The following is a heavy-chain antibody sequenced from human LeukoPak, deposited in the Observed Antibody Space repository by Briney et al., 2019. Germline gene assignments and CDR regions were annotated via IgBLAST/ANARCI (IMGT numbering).Heavy chain of an antibody. CDR2: INPSGGST. CDR1: GYTFTSYY. Sequence: ASVKVSCKASGYTFTSYYMHWVRQAPGQGLEWMGIINPSGGSTSYAQKFQGRVTMTRDMSTSTVYMELSSLRFEDTAVYYCARGPVYYYDSSGYDLWGQGTLVTVSS. J-gene: IGHJ4*02. V-gene: IGHV1-46*01. D-gene: IGHD3-22*01. CDR3: ARGPVYYYDSSGYDL.